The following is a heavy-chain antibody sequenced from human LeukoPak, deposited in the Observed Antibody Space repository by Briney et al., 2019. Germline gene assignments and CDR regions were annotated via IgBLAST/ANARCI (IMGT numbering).Heavy chain of an antibody. J-gene: IGHJ4*02. CDR3: VSFYETY. V-gene: IGHV3-74*01. D-gene: IGHD2-2*01. Sequence: GGSLRLSCAASGNYWMHWVRQAPVKGLVWVSHINSDGSWTGYADSVKGRFTISKDNAKNTVYLQMNNLRAEDTAVYYCVSFYETYWGRGTLVTVSS. CDR2: INSDGSWT. CDR1: GNYW.